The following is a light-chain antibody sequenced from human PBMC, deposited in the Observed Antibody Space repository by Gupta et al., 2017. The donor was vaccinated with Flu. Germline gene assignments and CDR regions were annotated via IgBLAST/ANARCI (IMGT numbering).Light chain of an antibody. CDR1: QNIDTW. V-gene: IGKV1-5*03. CDR2: KAS. CDR3: QHYNTYSGT. Sequence: DIQMTQSPSTLAASVGDRVTITCRASQNIDTWLAWYQQKPGKAPKLLIYKASSLESGVPSRFSGSGSGTEFTLTISSLQPDDFATYSCQHYNTYSGTFGQGTKLEIK. J-gene: IGKJ2*02.